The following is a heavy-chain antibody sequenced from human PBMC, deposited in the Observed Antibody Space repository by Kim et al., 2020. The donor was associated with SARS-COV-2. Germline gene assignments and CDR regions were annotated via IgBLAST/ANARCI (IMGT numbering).Heavy chain of an antibody. D-gene: IGHD2-8*01. CDR2: ISGSGGST. CDR3: AKVYPEGDIVLMVYAMPGYYFDY. Sequence: GGSLRLSCAASGFTFSSYAMSWVRQAPGKGLEWVSAISGSGGSTYYADSVKGRFTISRDNSKNTLYLQMNSLRAEDTAVYYCAKVYPEGDIVLMVYAMPGYYFDYWGQGTLVTVSS. CDR1: GFTFSSYA. J-gene: IGHJ4*02. V-gene: IGHV3-23*01.